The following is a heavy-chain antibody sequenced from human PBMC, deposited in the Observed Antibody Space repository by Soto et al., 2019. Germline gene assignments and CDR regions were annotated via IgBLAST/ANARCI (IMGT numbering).Heavy chain of an antibody. CDR3: ARVAPYCSGGNCHFDY. CDR2: INSDGSFT. D-gene: IGHD2-15*01. V-gene: IGHV3-74*01. J-gene: IGHJ4*02. CDR1: GFTFSSYW. Sequence: RGSLRLSCAASGFTFSSYWMHWVRQAPGKGLVWVSRINSDGSFTSYADSVKGRFTISRDNAKNTLYLQMNSLRAEDTAVYYCARVAPYCSGGNCHFDYWGQGTPVTVSS.